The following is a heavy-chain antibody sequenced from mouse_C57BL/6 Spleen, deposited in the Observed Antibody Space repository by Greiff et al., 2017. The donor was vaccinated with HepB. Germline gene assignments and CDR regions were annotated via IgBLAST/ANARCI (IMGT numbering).Heavy chain of an antibody. Sequence: EVKLVESGPGLVKPSQSLSLTCSVTGYSITSGYYWNWIRQFPGNKLEWMGYISYDGSNNYNPSLKNRISITRDTSKNQFFLKLNSVTTEDTATYYCARAISYWYFGVWGTGTTVTVSS. V-gene: IGHV3-6*01. CDR3: ARAISYWYFGV. CDR2: ISYDGSN. J-gene: IGHJ1*03. CDR1: GYSITSGYY.